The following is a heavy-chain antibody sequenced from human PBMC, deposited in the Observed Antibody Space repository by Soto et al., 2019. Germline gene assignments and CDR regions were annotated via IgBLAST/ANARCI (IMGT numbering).Heavy chain of an antibody. CDR2: VDYSWGS. Sequence: QVQLQESGPGLVKPSETLSLSCTVSGGSISSYHWSWIRQTPGKGLEWIGYVDYSWGSNYNPSLESRVAISLDTSKSQFSLKLTSVTATDSAVYYCARQGFGALHGLGDVWGQGTTVTVSS. CDR1: GGSISSYH. CDR3: ARQGFGALHGLGDV. V-gene: IGHV4-59*08. D-gene: IGHD3-10*01. J-gene: IGHJ6*02.